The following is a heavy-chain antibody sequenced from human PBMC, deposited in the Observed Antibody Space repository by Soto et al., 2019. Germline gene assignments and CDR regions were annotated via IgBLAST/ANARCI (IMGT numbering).Heavy chain of an antibody. V-gene: IGHV4-34*01. D-gene: IGHD3-3*01. CDR1: GGSFRGYY. CDR2: INHSGST. CDR3: ARGLYYDFWSGYSDAFDI. J-gene: IGHJ3*02. Sequence: TSDTLSLTCADYGGSFRGYYWSWIRQPPGKGLEWIGEINHSGSTNYNPSLKSRVTISVDTSKIQFSLKLSSVTAADTAVYYCARGLYYDFWSGYSDAFDIWGQGTMVTVSS.